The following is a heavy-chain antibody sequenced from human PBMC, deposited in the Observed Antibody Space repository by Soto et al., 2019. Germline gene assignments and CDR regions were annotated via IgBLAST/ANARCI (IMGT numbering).Heavy chain of an antibody. D-gene: IGHD5-12*01. CDR2: ISSSGSTI. J-gene: IGHJ4*02. CDR3: AGGEMATISFDY. Sequence: SLRLSCAVSGFTFSDHYLRWIRQAPGKGLEWVSYISSSGSTIYYADSVKGRFTVSRDNAKNSLYLQMNSLRAEDTALYYCAGGEMATISFDYWGQGTLVTVSS. V-gene: IGHV3-11*01. CDR1: GFTFSDHY.